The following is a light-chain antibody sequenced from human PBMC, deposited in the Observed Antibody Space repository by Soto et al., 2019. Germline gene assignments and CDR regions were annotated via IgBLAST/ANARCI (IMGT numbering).Light chain of an antibody. Sequence: EIVMTQSPATLSVSPGERATLSCRASQSVSSNLAWYQQKPGQAPRLLIYGASTRATGIPARFSGSGSGTEFTLTISGLQSEDFGVYYCQQDNNWPWTFGQGTKVEIK. CDR3: QQDNNWPWT. CDR2: GAS. J-gene: IGKJ1*01. CDR1: QSVSSN. V-gene: IGKV3-15*01.